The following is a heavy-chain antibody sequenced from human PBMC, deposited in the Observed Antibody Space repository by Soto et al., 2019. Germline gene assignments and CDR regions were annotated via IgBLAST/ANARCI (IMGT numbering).Heavy chain of an antibody. D-gene: IGHD3-9*01. CDR1: GYTFTSYG. V-gene: IGHV1-18*01. J-gene: IGHJ4*02. CDR3: AREPSPYYDMLTGPPYFDY. Sequence: QVPLVQSGAEVKKPGASVKVSCKASGYTFTSYGISWVRQAPGQGLEWMGWISAYNGNTNYAQKLQGRVTMTTDTSTSTAYMELRSLRSDDTAVYYCAREPSPYYDMLTGPPYFDYWGQGTLVTVSS. CDR2: ISAYNGNT.